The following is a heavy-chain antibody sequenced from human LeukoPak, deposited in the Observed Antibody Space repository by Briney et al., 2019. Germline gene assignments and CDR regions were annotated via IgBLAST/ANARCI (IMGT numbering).Heavy chain of an antibody. CDR2: ISGSGGST. CDR1: GFTFSSYA. CDR3: ASFPIMITFGGVIVLDY. Sequence: GGSLRLSCAASGFTFSSYAMSWVRQAPGKGLEWVSAISGSGGSTYYADSVKGRFTISRDNSKNTLYLQMNSLRAEDTAVYYCASFPIMITFGGVIVLDYWGQGTLATVSS. J-gene: IGHJ4*02. V-gene: IGHV3-23*01. D-gene: IGHD3-16*02.